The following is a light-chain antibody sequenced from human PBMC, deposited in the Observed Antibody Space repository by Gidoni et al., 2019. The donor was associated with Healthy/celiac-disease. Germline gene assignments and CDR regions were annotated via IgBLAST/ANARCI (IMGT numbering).Light chain of an antibody. CDR3: QQRSNWPLT. CDR1: QSVSSY. V-gene: IGKV3-11*01. CDR2: DAS. Sequence: EIVLTQSPATLSLSPGERATLSCRASQSVSSYLAWYQQKPGQAPRLLIYDASNRATGIPARFSGSGSGTDFTLTISSLEPEDFAVYYCQQRSNWPLTFXGXTKVETK. J-gene: IGKJ4*01.